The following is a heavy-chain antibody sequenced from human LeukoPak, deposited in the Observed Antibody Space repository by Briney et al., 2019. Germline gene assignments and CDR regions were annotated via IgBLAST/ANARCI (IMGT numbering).Heavy chain of an antibody. CDR2: IDYSGST. CDR3: ARHGGSWTFDC. Sequence: SETLSLTCAVSGGSFSGYSWSWIRQPPGKGLEWIGYIDYSGSTNYNPSFKSRVTMSVDTSKNQFSLKLSSVTAADTAVYFCARHGGSWTFDCWGQGTLVTVSS. J-gene: IGHJ4*02. V-gene: IGHV4-59*08. D-gene: IGHD6-13*01. CDR1: GGSFSGYS.